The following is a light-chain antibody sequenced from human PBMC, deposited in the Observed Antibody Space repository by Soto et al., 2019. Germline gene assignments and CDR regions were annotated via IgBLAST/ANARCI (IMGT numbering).Light chain of an antibody. CDR3: LLSYNGPYV. CDR1: TGAVTNGHY. CDR2: DTT. Sequence: QAVMTQEPSVTVSPGEPVTLTCGSSTGAVTNGHYPYWFQQKPGQAPRTLIYDTTNRHSWTPARFSGSLLGGKAALTLSGAQPEDEAEYYCLLSYNGPYVFGTGTKVTVL. V-gene: IGLV7-46*01. J-gene: IGLJ1*01.